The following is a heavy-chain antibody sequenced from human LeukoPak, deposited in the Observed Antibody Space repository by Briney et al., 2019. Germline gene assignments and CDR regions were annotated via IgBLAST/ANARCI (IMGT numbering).Heavy chain of an antibody. CDR3: ARATGTKVPPGY. CDR1: GFTFSSYA. V-gene: IGHV4-39*01. D-gene: IGHD1-7*01. Sequence: PGGSLRLSCAASGFTFSSYAMSWVRQAPGKGLEWIGSIYYSGSTYYNPSLKSRVTISVDTSKNQFSLKLSSVTAADTAVYYCARATGTKVPPGYWGQGTLVTVSS. CDR2: IYYSGST. J-gene: IGHJ4*02.